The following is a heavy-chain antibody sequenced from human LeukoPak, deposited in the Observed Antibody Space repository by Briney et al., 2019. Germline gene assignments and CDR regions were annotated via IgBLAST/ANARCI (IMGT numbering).Heavy chain of an antibody. J-gene: IGHJ4*02. D-gene: IGHD5-12*01. CDR3: ARDGLWEVATHIDY. Sequence: PGGSLRLFRSASGFTFRDYYISWIRPAPGKGLEWVSYISSSGSTIYYAASVKGRFTISRDNAKNSLYLQMNSLRAEDTAVYYCARDGLWEVATHIDYWGQRTLVTVSP. CDR1: GFTFRDYY. V-gene: IGHV3-11*04. CDR2: ISSSGSTI.